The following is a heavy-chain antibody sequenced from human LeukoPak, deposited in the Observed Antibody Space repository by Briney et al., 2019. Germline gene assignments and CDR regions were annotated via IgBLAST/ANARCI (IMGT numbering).Heavy chain of an antibody. J-gene: IGHJ4*02. Sequence: QPGGSLRLSCAASGFTFSIYWMTWVRQAPGKGLEWVANIKEDGSEKYYVDSVKGRITISRDNGKNSLYLQMNSLRAEDTAVYYCARAATYYDILTGHGLVVGNFDYWGQGTLVTVSS. D-gene: IGHD3-9*01. CDR1: GFTFSIYW. CDR2: IKEDGSEK. V-gene: IGHV3-7*04. CDR3: ARAATYYDILTGHGLVVGNFDY.